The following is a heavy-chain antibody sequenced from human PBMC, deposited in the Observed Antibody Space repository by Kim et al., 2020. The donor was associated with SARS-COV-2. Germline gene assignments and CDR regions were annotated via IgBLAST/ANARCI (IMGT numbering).Heavy chain of an antibody. CDR2: IYTSGST. D-gene: IGHD5-18*01. V-gene: IGHV4-61*02. Sequence: SETLSLTCTVSGGSISSGSYYWSRIRQPAGKGLEWIGRIYTSGSTNYNPSLKSRVTISVDTSKNQFSLKLSSVTAADTAVYYCARSRRIQLWNYWYFDLWGRGTLVTVSS. CDR3: ARSRRIQLWNYWYFDL. J-gene: IGHJ2*01. CDR1: GGSISSGSYY.